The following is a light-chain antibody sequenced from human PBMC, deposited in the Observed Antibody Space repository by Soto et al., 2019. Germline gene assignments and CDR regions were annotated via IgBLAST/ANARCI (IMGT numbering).Light chain of an antibody. V-gene: IGKV1-39*01. CDR2: AAS. CDR3: QQSYSTPPT. J-gene: IGKJ1*01. CDR1: QSISSY. Sequence: DIQMTQSPSSLSASVGDRVTITCRASQSISSYLNWYQQKPGKAPKLLIYAASSLQSGVPSRFSGRGSGTEFTLTISSLQPEDFATYYCQQSYSTPPTFGQGTKVEIK.